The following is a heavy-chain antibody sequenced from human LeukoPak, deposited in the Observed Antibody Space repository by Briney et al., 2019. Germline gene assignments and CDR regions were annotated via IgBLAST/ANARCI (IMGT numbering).Heavy chain of an antibody. J-gene: IGHJ5*02. CDR3: ARIYQLLSLGTRRFDP. Sequence: SETLSLTCTVSGGSISSSSYYWGWIRQPPGKGLEWIGSIYYSGSTYYNPSLKGRVTISVDTSKNQFSLKLSSVTAADTAVYYCARIYQLLSLGTRRFDPWGQGTLVTVSS. CDR2: IYYSGST. V-gene: IGHV4-39*01. D-gene: IGHD2-2*01. CDR1: GGSISSSSYY.